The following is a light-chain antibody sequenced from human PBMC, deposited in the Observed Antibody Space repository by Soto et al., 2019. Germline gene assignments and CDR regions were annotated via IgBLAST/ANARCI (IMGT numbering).Light chain of an antibody. J-gene: IGKJ1*01. Sequence: ETVLTQSPDIIYLSPGEIATLSCSASRTVGRSYLAWYQQKPGQAPRLLIFGTSTRATRIPDRFSGGGSGTDFTLTISRLDPEDYAVYFCQQYDSLPPWKFGQGTKVDIK. V-gene: IGKV3-20*01. CDR3: QQYDSLPPWK. CDR2: GTS. CDR1: RTVGRSY.